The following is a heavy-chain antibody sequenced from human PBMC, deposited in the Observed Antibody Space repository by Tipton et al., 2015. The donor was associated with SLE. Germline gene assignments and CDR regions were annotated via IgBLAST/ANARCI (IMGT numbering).Heavy chain of an antibody. J-gene: IGHJ3*02. CDR2: IYTSGST. Sequence: TLSLTCTVSGGSISSYYWSWIRQPAGKGLEWIGRIYTSGSTNYNPSLKSRVTMSVDTSKTHFSLKLSSVTAADTAVYYCARDKRGWSGCNSFDIWGQGTMVTVSS. CDR3: ARDKRGWSGCNSFDI. CDR1: GGSISSYY. D-gene: IGHD6-19*01. V-gene: IGHV4-4*07.